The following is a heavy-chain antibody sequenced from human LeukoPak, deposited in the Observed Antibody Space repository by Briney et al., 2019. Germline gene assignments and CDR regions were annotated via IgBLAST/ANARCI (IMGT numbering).Heavy chain of an antibody. CDR1: GFTFSSYS. CDR2: ISSSSSYI. D-gene: IGHD6-13*01. CDR3: GRDKSSAAGLFDY. V-gene: IGHV3-21*01. Sequence: PGGSLRLSCAASGFTFSSYSMNWVRQAPGKGLEWVSSISSSSSYIYYADSVKGRFTISRDNAKNSLYLQMNSLRAEDTAVYYCGRDKSSAAGLFDYWGQGTLVTVSS. J-gene: IGHJ4*02.